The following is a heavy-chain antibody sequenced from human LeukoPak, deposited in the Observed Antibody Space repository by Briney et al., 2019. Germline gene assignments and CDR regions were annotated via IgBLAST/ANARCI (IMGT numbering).Heavy chain of an antibody. V-gene: IGHV1-69*02. Sequence: GASVKVSCKASGGTFSSYPISWVRQAPGRGLEWMGRVVPITGMSDYAQKFQDRVIITADEITRTTYLELRSLKADDTAVYDCADGVRLGPHEYWGQGTQVTVSA. CDR2: VVPITGMS. CDR3: ADGVRLGPHEY. D-gene: IGHD3-10*01. CDR1: GGTFSSYP. J-gene: IGHJ4*02.